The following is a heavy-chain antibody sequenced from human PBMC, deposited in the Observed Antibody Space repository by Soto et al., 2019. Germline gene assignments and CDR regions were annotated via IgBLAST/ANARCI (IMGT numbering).Heavy chain of an antibody. Sequence: QVPLVQSGAEVKKPGASVKVSCKASGYTFTSYGISWVRQAPGQGLEWMGWISAYNGNTNYAQKLQGRVTMTTDTSTSTAYMELRSLRSDDTAVYYCARDSYSRSWYRGGAKDYWGQGTLVTVSS. V-gene: IGHV1-18*01. CDR2: ISAYNGNT. D-gene: IGHD6-13*01. J-gene: IGHJ4*02. CDR1: GYTFTSYG. CDR3: ARDSYSRSWYRGGAKDY.